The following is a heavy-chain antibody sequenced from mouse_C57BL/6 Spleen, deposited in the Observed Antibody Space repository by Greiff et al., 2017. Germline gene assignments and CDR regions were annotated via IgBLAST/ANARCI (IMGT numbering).Heavy chain of an antibody. V-gene: IGHV5-9-1*02. CDR2: ISSGGDYI. Sequence: EVKVEESGEGLVKPGGSLKLSCAASGFTFSSYAMSWVRQTPEKRLEWVAYISSGGDYIYYADTVKGRFTISRDNARNTLYLQMSSLKSEDTAMYYCTRDRNSNYHYFDYWGQGTTLTVSS. D-gene: IGHD2-5*01. CDR3: TRDRNSNYHYFDY. J-gene: IGHJ2*01. CDR1: GFTFSSYA.